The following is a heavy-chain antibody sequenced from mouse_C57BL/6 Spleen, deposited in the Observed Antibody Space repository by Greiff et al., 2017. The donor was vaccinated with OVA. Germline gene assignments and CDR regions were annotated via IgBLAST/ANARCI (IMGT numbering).Heavy chain of an antibody. J-gene: IGHJ3*01. CDR1: GYAFSSSW. CDR3: ARGDGYEAY. D-gene: IGHD2-2*01. Sequence: QVHVKQSGPELVKPGASVKISCKASGYAFSSSWMNWVKQRPGKGLEWIGRIYPGDGDTNYNGKFKGKATLTADKSSSTAYMQLSSLTSEDSAVYFCARGDGYEAYWGQGTLVTVSA. CDR2: IYPGDGDT. V-gene: IGHV1-82*01.